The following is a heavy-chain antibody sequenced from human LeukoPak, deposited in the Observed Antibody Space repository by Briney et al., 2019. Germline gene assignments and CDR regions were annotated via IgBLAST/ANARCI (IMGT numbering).Heavy chain of an antibody. Sequence: ASETLSLTCAVSGGPFSGYFWSWIRQSSGKGLQWIGEIQNRRINNYNPSLNSRVTISVYTSKNQFYLNLSSLTAADTAVYYCARRYYYNLGSFPFDFWGQGTLVTVSS. CDR2: IQNRRIN. CDR1: GGPFSGYF. V-gene: IGHV4-34*01. CDR3: ARRYYYNLGSFPFDF. J-gene: IGHJ4*02. D-gene: IGHD3-10*01.